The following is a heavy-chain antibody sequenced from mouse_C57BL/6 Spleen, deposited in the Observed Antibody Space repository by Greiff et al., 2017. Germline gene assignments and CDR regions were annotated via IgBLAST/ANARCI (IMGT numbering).Heavy chain of an antibody. V-gene: IGHV1-42*01. CDR1: GYSFTGYY. CDR2: INPSTGGT. D-gene: IGHD6-2*01. J-gene: IGHJ2*01. Sequence: VQLQQSGPELVKPGASVKISCTASGYSFTGYYMHWVKQSPEKSLEWIGEINPSTGGTTYNQKFKAKATLTVDKSSSTAYMQLKSLTSEDSAVYYCARSLGFFDGWGQGTTLTVSS. CDR3: ARSLGFFDG.